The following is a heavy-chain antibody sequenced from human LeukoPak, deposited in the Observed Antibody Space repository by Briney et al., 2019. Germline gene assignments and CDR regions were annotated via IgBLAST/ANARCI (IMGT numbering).Heavy chain of an antibody. J-gene: IGHJ5*02. CDR3: AGGYGSGSYSA. CDR1: GFTFSKYY. D-gene: IGHD3-10*01. CDR2: IVNSGGTT. Sequence: GGSLRLSCAASGFTFSKYYMSWNRQAPGKGLEWISYIVNSGGTTSYAESVQGRFTISSDDAKNSLYLQMNSLRAEDTAVYYCAGGYGSGSYSAWGQGIPVTVSS. V-gene: IGHV3-11*01.